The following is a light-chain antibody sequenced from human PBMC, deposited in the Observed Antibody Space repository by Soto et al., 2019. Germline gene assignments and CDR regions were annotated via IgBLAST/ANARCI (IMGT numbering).Light chain of an antibody. J-gene: IGKJ5*01. CDR2: DAS. V-gene: IGKV3-11*01. Sequence: PGERATLSCRASQSFGGSSLAWYQQRPGQAPRLLIYDASNRATGIPARFSGSGSGTDFTLTISSLEPEDSAVYYCQQRHMWPITFGQGTRLEIK. CDR1: QSFGGSS. CDR3: QQRHMWPIT.